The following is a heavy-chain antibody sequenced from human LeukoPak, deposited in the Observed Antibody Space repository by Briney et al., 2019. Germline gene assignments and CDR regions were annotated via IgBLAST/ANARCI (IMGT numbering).Heavy chain of an antibody. Sequence: PGGSLRLSCAASGFTFSSYAMSWVRQAPGKGLEWVSAISGSGGSTYYADSVKGRFTISRDNSENTLYLQMNSLRAEDTAVYYCAKFGSGWYDYFDYWGQGTLVTVSS. J-gene: IGHJ4*02. V-gene: IGHV3-23*01. CDR1: GFTFSSYA. CDR2: ISGSGGST. CDR3: AKFGSGWYDYFDY. D-gene: IGHD6-19*01.